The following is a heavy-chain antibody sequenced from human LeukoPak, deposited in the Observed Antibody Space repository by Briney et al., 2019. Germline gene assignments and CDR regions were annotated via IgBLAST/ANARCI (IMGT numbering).Heavy chain of an antibody. CDR1: GGSISGSSYY. CDR3: ARLAPPLRVYFDY. Sequence: SETLSLTCTVSGGSISGSSYYWGWIRQPPGKGLEWIGSIYYSGSTYYNPSLKSRVTISVDTSKNQFSLKLSSVTTADTAVYYCARLAPPLRVYFDYWGQGTLVTVSS. V-gene: IGHV4-39*01. J-gene: IGHJ4*02. D-gene: IGHD3-16*01. CDR2: IYYSGST.